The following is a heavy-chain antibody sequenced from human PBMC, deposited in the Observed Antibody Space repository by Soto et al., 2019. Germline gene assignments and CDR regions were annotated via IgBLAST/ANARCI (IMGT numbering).Heavy chain of an antibody. CDR1: GFSLTTSGVG. D-gene: IGHD3-3*01. CDR3: AHRVLRTVFGLVTTTAIYFDF. V-gene: IGHV2-5*02. J-gene: IGHJ4*02. CDR2: IYWDDDM. Sequence: QITLNESGPTQVKPRQTLTLTCTFSGFSLTTSGVGVGWIRQSPGKAPEWLALIYWDDDMRYSTSLKSRLTITKDASKIQVVLTVAALDPADTATYYCAHRVLRTVFGLVTTTAIYFDFWGQGTPVAVSS.